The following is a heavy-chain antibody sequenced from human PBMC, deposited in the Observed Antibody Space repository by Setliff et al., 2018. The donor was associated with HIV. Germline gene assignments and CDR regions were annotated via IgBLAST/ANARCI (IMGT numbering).Heavy chain of an antibody. D-gene: IGHD3-22*01. Sequence: PGGSLRLSCTGYGFSFNSYGMHWVRQAPGKGLEWVALIWYDERNKYYGDSVKGRFTVSRDNTKNTLYLHMNGLGPEDTAVYYCAKDVEFFTVPDSSGYIDYWGQGTLVTVSS. V-gene: IGHV3-30*02. J-gene: IGHJ4*02. CDR1: GFSFNSYG. CDR3: AKDVEFFTVPDSSGYIDY. CDR2: IWYDERNK.